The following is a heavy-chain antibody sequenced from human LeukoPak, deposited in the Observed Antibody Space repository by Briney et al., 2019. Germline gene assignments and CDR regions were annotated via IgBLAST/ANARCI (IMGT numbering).Heavy chain of an antibody. CDR1: GGTFSSYG. CDR3: ASLFVYYDSSGYPGYYFDY. D-gene: IGHD3-22*01. CDR2: ISAYNGNT. J-gene: IGHJ4*02. Sequence: ASVKVSCKASGGTFSSYGISWVRQAPGQGLEWMGWISAYNGNTNYAQKLQGRVTMTTDTSTSTAYMELRSLRSDDTAVYYCASLFVYYDSSGYPGYYFDYWGQGTLVTVSS. V-gene: IGHV1-18*01.